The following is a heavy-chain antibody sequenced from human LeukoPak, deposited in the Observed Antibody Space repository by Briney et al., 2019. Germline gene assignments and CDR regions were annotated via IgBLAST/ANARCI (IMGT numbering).Heavy chain of an antibody. CDR1: GFTFSSYS. CDR3: ARAGGSTVSHSDY. Sequence: GGSLRLSCAASGFTFSSYSMNWIRQAPGKGLEWVSSTSSSTSYIYYADSVKGRFTISKDNAKNSLYLQMNSLRAEDTAVYYCARAGGSTVSHSDYWGQGTLVTVSS. V-gene: IGHV3-21*01. CDR2: TSSSTSYI. J-gene: IGHJ4*02. D-gene: IGHD4-17*01.